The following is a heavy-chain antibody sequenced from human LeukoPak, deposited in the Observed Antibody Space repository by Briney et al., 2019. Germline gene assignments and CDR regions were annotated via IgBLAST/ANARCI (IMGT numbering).Heavy chain of an antibody. Sequence: PSETLSLTCTVSGDSISSHYWSWIRQPPGKGLEWIGYIYYSGGTDYNPSLKSRVTISVDTSKNQFSLKLRSVTAADTAVYYCARHVTISGPYDASDIWGQGTMVTVSP. J-gene: IGHJ3*02. D-gene: IGHD5-24*01. CDR1: GDSISSHY. V-gene: IGHV4-59*08. CDR2: IYYSGGT. CDR3: ARHVTISGPYDASDI.